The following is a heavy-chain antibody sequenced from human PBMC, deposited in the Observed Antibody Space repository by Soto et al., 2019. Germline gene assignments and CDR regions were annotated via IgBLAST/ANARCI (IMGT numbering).Heavy chain of an antibody. CDR3: ARVDYYDCSFYYSARHHALLAFSGRRTSDP. D-gene: IGHD3-22*01. J-gene: IGHJ5*02. Sequence: GSLRLSCAASGFTFSSYSMNWVRQAPGKGLEWVSSISSSSSYIYYADSVKGRFTISRDNAKNSLYLQMNSLRAEDTAVYYCARVDYYDCSFYYSARHHALLAFSGRRTSDP. V-gene: IGHV3-21*01. CDR1: GFTFSSYS. CDR2: ISSSSSYI.